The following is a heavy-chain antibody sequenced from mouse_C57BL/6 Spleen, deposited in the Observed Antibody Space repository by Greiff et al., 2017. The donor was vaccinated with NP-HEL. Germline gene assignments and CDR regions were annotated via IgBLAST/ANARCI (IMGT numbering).Heavy chain of an antibody. CDR2: IDPETGGT. Sequence: QVQLQQSGAELVRPGASVTLSCKASGYTFTDYEMHWVKQTPVHGLEWIGAIDPETGGTAYNQKFKGKAILTADKSSSTAYMELRSLTSEDSAVYYCTRGRGYPWYFDVWGTGTTVTVSS. CDR1: GYTFTDYE. V-gene: IGHV1-15*01. D-gene: IGHD2-2*01. J-gene: IGHJ1*03. CDR3: TRGRGYPWYFDV.